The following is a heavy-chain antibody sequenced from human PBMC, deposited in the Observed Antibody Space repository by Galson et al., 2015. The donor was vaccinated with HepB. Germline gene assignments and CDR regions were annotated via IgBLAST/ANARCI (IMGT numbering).Heavy chain of an antibody. CDR2: IIPIFATA. J-gene: IGHJ4*02. Sequence: QSGAEVKKPGSSVKVSCKASGGTFSYYAISWLRQAPGQGLEWMGGIIPIFATANYAQKFQGRVTITADESTSTAYMELSSLRSDDTAVYYCVRPVRQLAPVGFDYWGQGTLVTVSS. CDR3: VRPVRQLAPVGFDY. D-gene: IGHD6-13*01. V-gene: IGHV1-69*19. CDR1: GGTFSYYA.